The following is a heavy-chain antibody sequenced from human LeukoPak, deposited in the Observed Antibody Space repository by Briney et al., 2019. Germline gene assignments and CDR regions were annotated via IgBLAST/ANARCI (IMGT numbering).Heavy chain of an antibody. CDR2: INHSGST. J-gene: IGHJ1*01. V-gene: IGHV4-34*01. Sequence: SETLSLTCAVYGGSFSGYYWGWIRQPPGKGLEWIGEINHSGSTNYNPSLKSRVTISVDTSKNQFSLKLSSVTAADTAVYYCARGYDSSGPQLWGQGTLVTVSS. D-gene: IGHD3-22*01. CDR3: ARGYDSSGPQL. CDR1: GGSFSGYY.